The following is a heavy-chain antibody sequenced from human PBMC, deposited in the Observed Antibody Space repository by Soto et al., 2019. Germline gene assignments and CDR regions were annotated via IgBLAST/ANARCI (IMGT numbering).Heavy chain of an antibody. CDR3: ARELFGVVIISYYYYMDV. D-gene: IGHD3-3*01. CDR2: TYYRSKWYN. Sequence: PSQTLSLTCAISGDSVSNNSAAWNWIRQSPSRGLEWLGRTYYRSKWYNGYAVSVKSRITINPDTSRNQFSLQLNSVTPEDTAVYYCARELFGVVIISYYYYMDVWGKGTTVTVSS. J-gene: IGHJ6*03. CDR1: GDSVSNNSAA. V-gene: IGHV6-1*01.